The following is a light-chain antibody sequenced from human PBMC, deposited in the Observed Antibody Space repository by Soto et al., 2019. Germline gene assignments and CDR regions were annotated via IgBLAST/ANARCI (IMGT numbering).Light chain of an antibody. V-gene: IGLV2-14*01. CDR3: SSYTSSSTIGV. CDR1: ISDVGGDNY. Sequence: QSALTQPASVSGSPGQSITISCTGNISDVGGDNYVSWYQQHPGKAPKLMIYEVSNRPSGVSNRFSGSKSGNTASRTISGLQAEDEADYYCSSYTSSSTIGVFGGGTKLTVL. J-gene: IGLJ2*01. CDR2: EVS.